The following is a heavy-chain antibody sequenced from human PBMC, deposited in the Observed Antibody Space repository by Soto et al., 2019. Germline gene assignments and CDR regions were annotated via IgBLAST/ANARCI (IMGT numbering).Heavy chain of an antibody. CDR1: GGSFSGYY. J-gene: IGHJ5*02. D-gene: IGHD6-13*01. Sequence: SETLSLTCAVYGGSFSGYYWSWIRQPPGKGLEWIGEINHSGSTNYNPPLKSRVTISVDTSKNQFSLKLSSVTAADTAVYYCATIAAAGKDDDRNIKWFDPWGQGTLITVAS. CDR2: INHSGST. CDR3: ATIAAAGKDDDRNIKWFDP. V-gene: IGHV4-34*01.